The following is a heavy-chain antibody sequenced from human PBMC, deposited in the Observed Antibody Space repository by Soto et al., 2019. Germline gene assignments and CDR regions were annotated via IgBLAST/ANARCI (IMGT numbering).Heavy chain of an antibody. CDR2: IRSKSNNYGT. Sequence: EVQLVESGGGLVQPGGSLRLSCAASGFTFSASAIYWVRQSSGKGLEWVGRIRSKSNNYGTSYGASVRGRFTISRDDSKNTTYLHMNNLRGDDTAVYYCALPRTVLDPWGQGALVTVSS. CDR3: ALPRTVLDP. D-gene: IGHD1-1*01. CDR1: GFTFSASA. J-gene: IGHJ5*02. V-gene: IGHV3-73*01.